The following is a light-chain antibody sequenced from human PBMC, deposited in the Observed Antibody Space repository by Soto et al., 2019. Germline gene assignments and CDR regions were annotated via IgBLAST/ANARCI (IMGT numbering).Light chain of an antibody. Sequence: ESVVTKSPVALSLSTGERATLSCRASQTASSRHLAWYQQKPGQAPRLLIYDASSRATGISDRFSGSGSGTDFTLPISRLEPEDFAVYYCQQRSDSITFGQGTRLEIK. J-gene: IGKJ5*01. V-gene: IGKV3D-20*02. CDR3: QQRSDSIT. CDR1: QTASSRH. CDR2: DAS.